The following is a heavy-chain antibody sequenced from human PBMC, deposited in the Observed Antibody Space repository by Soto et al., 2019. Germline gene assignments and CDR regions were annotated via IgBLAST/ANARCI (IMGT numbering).Heavy chain of an antibody. V-gene: IGHV1-2*04. J-gene: IGHJ4*02. D-gene: IGHD3-3*01. CDR2: INPNSGGT. CDR3: ARGYPEFLEWLFKLDY. CDR1: GYPFTDFA. Sequence: GASVKVSCKASGYPFTDFAISWVRQAPGQGLEWMGWINPNSGGTNYAQKFQGWVTMTRDTSISTAYMELSRLRSDDTAVYYCARGYPEFLEWLFKLDYWGQGTLVTVSS.